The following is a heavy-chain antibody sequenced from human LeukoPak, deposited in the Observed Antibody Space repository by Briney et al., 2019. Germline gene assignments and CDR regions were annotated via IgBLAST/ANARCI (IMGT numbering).Heavy chain of an antibody. CDR2: ISYDGSNK. J-gene: IGHJ4*02. V-gene: IGHV3-30-3*01. Sequence: PGGSLRLSCAASGSTFSSYAMHWVRQAPGKGLEWVAVISYDGSNKYYADSVKGRFTISRDNSKNTLYLQMNSLRAEDTAVYYCARDLSDPYWGQGTLVTVSS. CDR3: ARDLSDPY. D-gene: IGHD2/OR15-2a*01. CDR1: GSTFSSYA.